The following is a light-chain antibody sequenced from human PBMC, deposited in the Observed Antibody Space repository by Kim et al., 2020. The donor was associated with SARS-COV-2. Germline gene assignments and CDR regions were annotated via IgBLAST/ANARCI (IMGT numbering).Light chain of an antibody. CDR2: AAS. CDR3: QQYYSYPLT. Sequence: AIRMTQSPSSFSASTGDRVTITCRASQGISSYLAWYQQKPGKAPKLLIYAASTLQSGVPSRFSGSGSGTDFTLTISCLQSEDFATYFCQQYYSYPLTFGHWAKVDIK. V-gene: IGKV1-8*01. J-gene: IGKJ3*01. CDR1: QGISSY.